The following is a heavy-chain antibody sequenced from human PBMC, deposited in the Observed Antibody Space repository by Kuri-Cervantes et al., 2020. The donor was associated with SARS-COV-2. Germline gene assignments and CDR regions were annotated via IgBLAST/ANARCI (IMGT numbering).Heavy chain of an antibody. CDR3: ARSPSNGDYDGWFDY. CDR2: INAGNGNT. V-gene: IGHV1-3*01. CDR1: GYTFTSYA. Sequence: ASVKVSCKASGYTFTSYAMHWVRQAPGQRLEWMGWINAGNGNTKYSQKFQGRVTMTRDTSTSTVYMELSSLRSEDTAVYYCARSPSNGDYDGWFDYWGQGTLVTVSS. J-gene: IGHJ4*02. D-gene: IGHD4-17*01.